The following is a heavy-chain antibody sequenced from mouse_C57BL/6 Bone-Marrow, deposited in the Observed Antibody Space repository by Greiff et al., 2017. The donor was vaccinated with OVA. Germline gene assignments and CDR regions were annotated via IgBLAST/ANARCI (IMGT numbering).Heavy chain of an antibody. CDR2: IWSGGST. V-gene: IGHV2-2*01. D-gene: IGHD1-1*01. J-gene: IGHJ3*01. CDR1: GFSLTSYG. Sequence: VQLQQSGPGLVQPSQSLSITCTVSGFSLTSYGVHWVRQSPGKGLEWLGVIWSGGSTDYNAAFISRLSISKDNSKSQVFFKMNSLQADDTAVYYCARKDYEGSGACWFAYWGKGTLVTVAA. CDR3: ARKDYEGSGACWFAY.